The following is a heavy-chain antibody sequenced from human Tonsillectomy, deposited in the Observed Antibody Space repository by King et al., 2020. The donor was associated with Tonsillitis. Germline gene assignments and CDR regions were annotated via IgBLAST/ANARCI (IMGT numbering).Heavy chain of an antibody. V-gene: IGHV4-38-2*02. CDR3: ARGRSTVDY. D-gene: IGHD2-2*01. CDR2: TYHTGST. CDR1: GYSISSGYY. Sequence: QLQESGPGLVKPSETLSLTCTVSGYSISSGYYWDWIGHSPGKGLEWIGNTYHTGSTDYNPPLKSRDTISVDTSKNQFPMKLTSVTAADRAVYYCARGRSTVDYWGQGTLVTVSS. J-gene: IGHJ4*02.